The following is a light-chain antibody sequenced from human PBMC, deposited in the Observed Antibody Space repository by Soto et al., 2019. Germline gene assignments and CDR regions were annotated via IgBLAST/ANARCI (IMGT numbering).Light chain of an antibody. V-gene: IGKV1-39*01. CDR3: QQSYSNTQT. Sequence: DIQMTKSPSSLSASVGDRVTITCRASQSISTYLNWYQQKPGKAPKLLILVASTLPSGFPSRFSGSGSGTDFTLTIISLQPEDFATYYCQQSYSNTQTFGQGTKVESK. CDR2: VAS. CDR1: QSISTY. J-gene: IGKJ1*01.